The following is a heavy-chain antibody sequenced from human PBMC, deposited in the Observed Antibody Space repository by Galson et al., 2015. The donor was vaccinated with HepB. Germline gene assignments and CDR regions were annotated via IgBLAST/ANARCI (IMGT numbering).Heavy chain of an antibody. V-gene: IGHV1-46*01. J-gene: IGHJ5*02. CDR3: ARDEYSNGWYEGWFDP. Sequence: SVKVSCKASGYTFSNYYIHWVRQAPGQGLEWMGIINPSGGSTSYEQKFQGRVTMTRDTSTSTVYMELTSLRSEDTAVYYCARDEYSNGWYEGWFDPWGQGTLVTVSS. CDR2: INPSGGST. D-gene: IGHD6-19*01. CDR1: GYTFSNYY.